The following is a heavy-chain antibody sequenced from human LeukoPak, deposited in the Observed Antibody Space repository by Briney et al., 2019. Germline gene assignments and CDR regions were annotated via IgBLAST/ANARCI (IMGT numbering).Heavy chain of an antibody. Sequence: PSETLSLTCTVSGGSISSSSYFWGWIRQPPGTGLEWIGSIHYSGSTYYNPSLKSRLTISVDTSKNQFFLKLSSVTAADTAVYYCARSWDILTGYFGVWFDPWGQGTLVTVSS. D-gene: IGHD3-9*01. CDR3: ARSWDILTGYFGVWFDP. CDR1: GGSISSSSYF. J-gene: IGHJ5*02. CDR2: IHYSGST. V-gene: IGHV4-39*01.